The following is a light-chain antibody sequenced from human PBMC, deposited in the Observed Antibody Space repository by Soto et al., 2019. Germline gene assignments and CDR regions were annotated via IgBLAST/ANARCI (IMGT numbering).Light chain of an antibody. Sequence: QSALTQPASVSGSPGQSITISCTGTSSDVGGYNYVSWYQQHPGKAPKLMIYEVSKRPSGVSNRFSCSKSGTTASLTIAVLPAEDEADYYCSSYTSSSTRVFGGGTKLTVL. CDR1: SSDVGGYNY. J-gene: IGLJ3*02. CDR3: SSYTSSSTRV. V-gene: IGLV2-14*01. CDR2: EVS.